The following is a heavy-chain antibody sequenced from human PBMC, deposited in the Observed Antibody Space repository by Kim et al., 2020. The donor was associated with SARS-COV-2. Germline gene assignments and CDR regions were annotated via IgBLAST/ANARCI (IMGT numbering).Heavy chain of an antibody. Sequence: SETLSLTCTVSGGSVWSWNRQPPGKGLEYIGFMYNSGTSNYNPSLKRQLTLSVDTSQNQFSLELTSVTAADTAVYYCARLSNREDWNAYYFDAWGQGILVTVSS. CDR3: ARLSNREDWNAYYFDA. D-gene: IGHD1-1*01. V-gene: IGHV4-59*08. CDR2: MYNSGTS. J-gene: IGHJ4*02. CDR1: GGSV.